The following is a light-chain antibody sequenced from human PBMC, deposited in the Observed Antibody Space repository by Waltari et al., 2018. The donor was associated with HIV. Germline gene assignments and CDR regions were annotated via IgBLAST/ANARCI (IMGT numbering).Light chain of an antibody. CDR1: SSDVGGYNY. CDR3: CSYAGSSTLL. V-gene: IGLV2-23*01. J-gene: IGLJ2*01. Sequence: QSALTQPASVSGSPGQSITISCTGTSSDVGGYNYVSWYQQHPGKAPKPVIYDVSERPSVVSNRFSGSKSGNTASLTISGLQAEDEADYNCCSYAGSSTLLFGGGTKVTVL. CDR2: DVS.